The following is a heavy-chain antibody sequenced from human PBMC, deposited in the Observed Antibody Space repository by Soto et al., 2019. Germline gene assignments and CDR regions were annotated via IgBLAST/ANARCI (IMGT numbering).Heavy chain of an antibody. D-gene: IGHD2-21*01. CDR3: ARDWGACTPGECYSHGFDL. Sequence: QEQLVESGGGMVQPGGSLRLSCAVSGFTLDTYGMHWVRQAAGQGLEWVAVSWHDGRHLDYADSVRGGFTVSRDDSKNTLFLEMNGLRGDDTAVYYCARDWGACTPGECYSHGFDLWGQGTLVTVSS. J-gene: IGHJ3*01. V-gene: IGHV3-33*01. CDR1: GFTLDTYG. CDR2: SWHDGRHL.